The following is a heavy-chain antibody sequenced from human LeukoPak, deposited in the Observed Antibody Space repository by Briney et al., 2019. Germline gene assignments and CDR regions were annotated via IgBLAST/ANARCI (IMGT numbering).Heavy chain of an antibody. CDR1: GGSFSGYY. CDR2: IKHTGGT. CDR3: AREYSTSSTAFDI. D-gene: IGHD1-26*01. J-gene: IGHJ3*02. Sequence: SETLSLTCAVYGGSFSGYYWSWIRQAPGKGLEWIGEIKHTGGTNYNPSLKSRVTISVNTSKNQFSLRLSSVTAADTAVYYCAREYSTSSTAFDIWGQGTMVTVSS. V-gene: IGHV4-34*01.